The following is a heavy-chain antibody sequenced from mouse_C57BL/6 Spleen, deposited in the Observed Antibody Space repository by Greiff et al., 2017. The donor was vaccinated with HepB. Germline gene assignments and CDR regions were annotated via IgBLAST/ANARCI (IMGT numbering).Heavy chain of an antibody. J-gene: IGHJ4*01. CDR2: ISDGGSYT. CDR1: GFTFSSYA. Sequence: EVKLVESGGGLVKPGGSLKLSCAASGFTFSSYAMSWVRQTPEKRLEWVATISDGGSYTYYPDNVKGRFTISRDNAKNNLYLQMSHLKSEDTAMYYCARTSYYYAMDYWGQGTSVTVSS. V-gene: IGHV5-4*03. CDR3: ARTSYYYAMDY.